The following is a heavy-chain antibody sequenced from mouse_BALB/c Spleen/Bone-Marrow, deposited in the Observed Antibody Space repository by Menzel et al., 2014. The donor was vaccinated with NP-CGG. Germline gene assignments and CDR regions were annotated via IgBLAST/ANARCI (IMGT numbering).Heavy chain of an antibody. Sequence: SCKASGYTFTSYWMHWVKQRPGQGLEWVGNIYPGSGSTNYDEKFKSKATLTVDTSSSTAYMQLSSLTSEDSAVYYCTRYYGYYAMDYWGQGTSVTVSS. D-gene: IGHD1-2*01. V-gene: IGHV1S22*01. J-gene: IGHJ4*01. CDR2: IYPGSGST. CDR3: TRYYGYYAMDY. CDR1: GYTFTSYW.